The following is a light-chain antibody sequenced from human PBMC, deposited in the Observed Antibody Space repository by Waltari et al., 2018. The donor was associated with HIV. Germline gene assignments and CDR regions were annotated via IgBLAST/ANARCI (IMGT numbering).Light chain of an antibody. J-gene: IGKJ4*01. V-gene: IGKV1-12*02. CDR2: SAS. CDR1: QAFSTW. Sequence: IQMTQSPSSVSASVGDTVTITCRASQAFSTWIAWYQQKPGRAPKLLIFSASTLRSGVPSRFSGSGSGPDFTLTISNLQPEDFATYYCQRANTSPSFGGGTKVEIK. CDR3: QRANTSPS.